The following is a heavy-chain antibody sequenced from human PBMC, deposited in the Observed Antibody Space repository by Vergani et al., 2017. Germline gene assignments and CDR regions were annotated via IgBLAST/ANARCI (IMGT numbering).Heavy chain of an antibody. CDR3: AREANGYYYYGMDV. J-gene: IGHJ6*02. Sequence: VQLVESGGGVVQPGRSLRLSCAASGFTFSSYSMNWVRQAPGKGLEWVSSISSSSSYIYYADSVKGRFTISRDNAKNSLYLQMNSLRAEDTAVYYCAREANGYYYYGMDVWGQGTTVTVSS. V-gene: IGHV3-21*01. CDR2: ISSSSSYI. CDR1: GFTFSSYS.